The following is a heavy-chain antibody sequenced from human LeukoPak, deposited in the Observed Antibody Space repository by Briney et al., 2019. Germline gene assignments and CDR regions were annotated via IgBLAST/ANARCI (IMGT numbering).Heavy chain of an antibody. Sequence: ASVTVSCKASGYTFTSYYMHWVRQAPGQGLEWMGLINPSGGSTSYAQKFQGRVTMTRDMSTSTVYMELSSLRSEDTAVYYCARGRGPPNTNRDFYFYYYMDVWGTGTTVTVSS. V-gene: IGHV1-46*01. CDR2: INPSGGST. J-gene: IGHJ6*03. CDR1: GYTFTSYY. D-gene: IGHD3-10*01. CDR3: ARGRGPPNTNRDFYFYYYMDV.